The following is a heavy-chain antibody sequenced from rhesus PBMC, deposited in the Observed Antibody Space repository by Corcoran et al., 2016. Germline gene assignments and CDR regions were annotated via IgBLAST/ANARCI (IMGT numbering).Heavy chain of an antibody. D-gene: IGHD2-27*01. J-gene: IGHJ5-2*02. CDR3: ARFLPPGGDIVVVFTAIVDNSLDV. CDR2: HKGKKGST. Sequence: QVQLQESGPGLVKPSETLARTCAVAGGSFSRYWGSWLRQPPGKGLEGSGGHKGKKGSTNYNPSLKSRVTISKDASKNQFSLKLSSVTAADTAVYYCARFLPPGGDIVVVFTAIVDNSLDVWGRGVLVTVSS. V-gene: IGHV4-80*01. CDR1: GGSFSRYW.